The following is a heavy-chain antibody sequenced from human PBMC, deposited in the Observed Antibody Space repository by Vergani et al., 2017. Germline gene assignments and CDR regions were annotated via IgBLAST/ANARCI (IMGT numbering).Heavy chain of an antibody. J-gene: IGHJ6*02. Sequence: QVQLQESGPGLVKPSETLSLTCAVSGFSIDNGYYWDWIRQPPGKGLEWIGSIYRTGRTHFNPSLKSRVTISVDTSKNQFSLKLRFVTAADTAVYFCARDRTGYYYDSAGSQYGMDVWGQGTTVTVSS. CDR3: ARDRTGYYYDSAGSQYGMDV. CDR2: IYRTGRT. V-gene: IGHV4-38-2*02. CDR1: GFSIDNGYY. D-gene: IGHD3-22*01.